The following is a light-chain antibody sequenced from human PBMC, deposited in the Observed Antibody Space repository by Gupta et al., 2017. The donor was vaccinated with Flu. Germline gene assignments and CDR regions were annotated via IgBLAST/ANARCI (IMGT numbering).Light chain of an antibody. CDR2: GAS. CDR3: QQSDDTPRWT. V-gene: IGKV1-39*01. J-gene: IGKJ1*01. CDR1: QSISKY. Sequence: SSLSASIGDRVIITCRASQSISKYLNWYQQKPGKVPKLLIYGASSLQSGVPSRFSGSGSGTDFTLTISTLQPEDFATYFCQQSDDTPRWTFGQGTKVDIK.